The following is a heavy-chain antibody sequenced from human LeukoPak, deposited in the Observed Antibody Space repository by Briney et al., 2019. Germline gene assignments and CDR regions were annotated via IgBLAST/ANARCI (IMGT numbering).Heavy chain of an antibody. CDR3: ARPYGGLYYFDY. J-gene: IGHJ4*02. CDR2: INPNSGGS. CDR1: GYTFSGYY. Sequence: ASVKVSCKASGYTFSGYYMHWVRQAPGQGLEWVGRINPNSGGSNYAQKFQGRVTMTRDTSISTAYMELSRLRSDGTAVYYCARPYGGLYYFDYWGQGTLVTVSS. D-gene: IGHD3-10*01. V-gene: IGHV1-2*06.